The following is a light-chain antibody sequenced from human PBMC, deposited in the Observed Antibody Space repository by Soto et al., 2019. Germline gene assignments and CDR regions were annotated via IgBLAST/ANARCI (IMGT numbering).Light chain of an antibody. V-gene: IGKV3-20*01. CDR2: GTS. CDR3: QHCGDSSWT. Sequence: EIVLTQSPGTLSLSPGERATLSCRADRSVSDTLLTWFQQKPGQAPRLLIFGTSNRAPGIPDRFSGSGSGTDFTLTISRLEPDDFAVYYCQHCGDSSWTFGQGTKVEIK. CDR1: RSVSDTL. J-gene: IGKJ1*01.